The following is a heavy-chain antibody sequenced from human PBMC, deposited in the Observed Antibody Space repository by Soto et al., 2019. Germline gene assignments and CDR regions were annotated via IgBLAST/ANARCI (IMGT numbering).Heavy chain of an antibody. V-gene: IGHV1-58*02. Sequence: SVKVSCKASGFTFTSSAMQWVRQARGQRLEWIGWIVVGSGNTNYAQKFQERVTITRDMSTSTAYMELSSLRSEDTAVYYCAAASPAVAGTGNYYYYYMDVWGKGTTVTVSS. J-gene: IGHJ6*03. CDR1: GFTFTSSA. CDR3: AAASPAVAGTGNYYYYYMDV. CDR2: IVVGSGNT. D-gene: IGHD6-19*01.